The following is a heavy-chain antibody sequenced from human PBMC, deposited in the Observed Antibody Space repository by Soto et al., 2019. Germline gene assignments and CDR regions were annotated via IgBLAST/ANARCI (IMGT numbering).Heavy chain of an antibody. Sequence: GGSLRLSCAASAFTFSSYGMHWVRQAPGKGLEWVAVISYDGSNKYYADSVKGRFTISRDNSKNTLYLQMNSLRAEDTAVYSCAKVITPTFYYFDYWGQGTLVTVSS. V-gene: IGHV3-30*18. CDR1: AFTFSSYG. CDR2: ISYDGSNK. D-gene: IGHD3-10*01. CDR3: AKVITPTFYYFDY. J-gene: IGHJ4*02.